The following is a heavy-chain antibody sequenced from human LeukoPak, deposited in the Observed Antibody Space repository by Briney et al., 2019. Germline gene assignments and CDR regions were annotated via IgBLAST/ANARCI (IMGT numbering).Heavy chain of an antibody. J-gene: IGHJ4*02. CDR2: ISTDGSTI. D-gene: IGHD3-10*01. V-gene: IGHV3-48*03. CDR3: AATYYASGTYYNF. CDR1: GFTFNSHE. Sequence: PGGSLRLSCAASGFTFNSHEMNWVRQAPGKGLEWVSYISTDGSTIFYADSVKGRFTISRDNAKNSLYLQMNSLRAEDTAVYCCAATYYASGTYYNFWGQGTLVTVSS.